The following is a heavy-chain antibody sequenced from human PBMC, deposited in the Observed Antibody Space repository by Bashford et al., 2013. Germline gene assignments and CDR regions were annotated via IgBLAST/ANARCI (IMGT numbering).Heavy chain of an antibody. J-gene: IGHJ6*02. CDR1: GGTFSSYA. CDR3: ARVGYCSSTSCYFRRKIQNNYGMDV. V-gene: IGHV1-69*13. Sequence: SVKVSCKASGGTFSSYAISWVRQAPGQGLEWMGGIIPIFGTANYAQKFQGRVTITADESTSTAYMELSSLRSEDTAVYYCARVGYCSSTSCYFRRKIQNNYGMDVWGQGTTVTVSS. D-gene: IGHD2-2*01. CDR2: IIPIFGTA.